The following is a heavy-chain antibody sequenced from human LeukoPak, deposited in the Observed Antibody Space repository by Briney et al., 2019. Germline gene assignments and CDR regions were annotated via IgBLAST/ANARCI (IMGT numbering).Heavy chain of an antibody. J-gene: IGHJ4*02. D-gene: IGHD5-24*01. CDR3: ARVVRDGYNRIDY. Sequence: PGGSLRLSCAASGFTFSTYEMNWVRQAPGKGLEWVSYISGTGITIYYADSVKGRFTISRDNAKKSLYLQMNSLRAEDMAVYYCARVVRDGYNRIDYWGQGTLVTVSS. CDR1: GFTFSTYE. CDR2: ISGTGITI. V-gene: IGHV3-48*03.